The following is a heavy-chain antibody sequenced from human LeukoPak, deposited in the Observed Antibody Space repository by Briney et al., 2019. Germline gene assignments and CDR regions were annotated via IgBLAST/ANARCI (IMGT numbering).Heavy chain of an antibody. V-gene: IGHV3-7*01. CDR2: IKKDGSEK. CDR3: AELGITMIGGV. J-gene: IGHJ6*04. Sequence: PGGSLRLSCAASGFTFSSYWMSWVRQAPGKGLEWVANIKKDGSEKYYVDSVKGRFTISRDNAKNSLYLQMNSLRAEDTAVYYCAELGITMIGGVWGKGTTATISS. D-gene: IGHD3-10*02. CDR1: GFTFSSYW.